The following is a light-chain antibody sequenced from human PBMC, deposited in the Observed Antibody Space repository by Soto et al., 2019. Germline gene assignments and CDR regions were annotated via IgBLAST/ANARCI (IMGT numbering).Light chain of an antibody. CDR2: GAS. Sequence: PGERATLSCRASQSVSSSYLAWYQQKPGQAPRLLIYGASSRATGIPDRFNGSGSGTDFTLTISRLEPEDFAVYYCQQYGSSLTLGQGTRLEIK. J-gene: IGKJ5*01. CDR1: QSVSSSY. CDR3: QQYGSSLT. V-gene: IGKV3-20*01.